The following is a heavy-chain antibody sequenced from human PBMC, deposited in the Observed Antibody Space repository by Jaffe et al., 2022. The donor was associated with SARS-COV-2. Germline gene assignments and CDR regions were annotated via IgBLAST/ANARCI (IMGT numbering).Heavy chain of an antibody. Sequence: QVQLQESGPGLVKPSETLSLTCTVSGGSISSYYWSWIRQPPGKGLEWIGYIYYSGSTNYNPSLKSRVTISVDTSKNQFSLKLSSVTAADTAVYYCARGASMVRGVIITAYNWFDPWGQGTLVTVSS. D-gene: IGHD3-10*01. CDR1: GGSISSYY. V-gene: IGHV4-59*01. CDR3: ARGASMVRGVIITAYNWFDP. J-gene: IGHJ5*02. CDR2: IYYSGST.